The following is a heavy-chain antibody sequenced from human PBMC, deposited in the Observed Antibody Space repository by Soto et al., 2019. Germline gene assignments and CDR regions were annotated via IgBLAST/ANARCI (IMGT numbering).Heavy chain of an antibody. Sequence: GGSLRLSRAASGFTFSSYSMNWVRQAPGKGLEWVSSISSSSSYIYYADSVKGRFTISRDNAKNSLYLQMNSLRAEDTAVYYCARDRSQQLVPDYWGQGTLVTVSS. CDR1: GFTFSSYS. V-gene: IGHV3-21*01. D-gene: IGHD6-13*01. J-gene: IGHJ4*02. CDR2: ISSSSSYI. CDR3: ARDRSQQLVPDY.